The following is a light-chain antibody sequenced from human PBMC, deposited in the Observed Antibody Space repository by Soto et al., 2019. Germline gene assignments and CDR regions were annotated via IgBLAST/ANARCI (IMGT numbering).Light chain of an antibody. Sequence: IQMTQSPSTLSASVGDRVTITCRASQSISSWLAWYQQKSGKAPKLLIFDVSNLESGVPPRFSGSASGTEFTLTISSLQPDDVATYYCQQYYSYPRTFCQGTKVDI. CDR3: QQYYSYPRT. CDR2: DVS. CDR1: QSISSW. J-gene: IGKJ1*01. V-gene: IGKV1-5*01.